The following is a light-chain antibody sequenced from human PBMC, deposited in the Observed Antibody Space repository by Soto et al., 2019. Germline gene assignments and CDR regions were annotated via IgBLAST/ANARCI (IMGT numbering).Light chain of an antibody. J-gene: IGKJ1*01. V-gene: IGKV1-5*03. CDR3: QQYSTYEWT. CDR2: KAS. Sequence: DIQMTQSPSTLSASVGDRVTITCRASQSISSWLAWYQQKPGKAPNLLIYKASSLESGVPARFSGSGSGTDFTLTISSLQPDDFATYYCQQYSTYEWTFGQGTKVEIK. CDR1: QSISSW.